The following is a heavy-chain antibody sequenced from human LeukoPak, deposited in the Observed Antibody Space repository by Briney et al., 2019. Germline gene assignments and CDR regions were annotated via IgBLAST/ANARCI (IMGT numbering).Heavy chain of an antibody. CDR2: IYTSGST. Sequence: SETLSLTCTVSGGSISSYYWSWLRQPAGKGLEWVGRIYTSGSTNYNPSLKSRVTMSVDTSKNQFSLKLSSVTAADTAVYYCARDIRGYSYGYSFDYWGQGTLVTVSS. CDR1: GGSISSYY. CDR3: ARDIRGYSYGYSFDY. J-gene: IGHJ4*02. D-gene: IGHD5-18*01. V-gene: IGHV4-4*07.